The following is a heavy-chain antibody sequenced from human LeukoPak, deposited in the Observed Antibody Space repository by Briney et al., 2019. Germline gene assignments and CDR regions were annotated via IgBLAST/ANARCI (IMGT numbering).Heavy chain of an antibody. CDR2: ISGSGGST. V-gene: IGHV3-23*01. J-gene: IGHJ4*02. CDR1: GFTFSSYA. D-gene: IGHD3-22*01. CDR3: TTGKTYDSSAYYTRF. Sequence: GGSLRLSCAASGFTFSSYAMSWVRQAPGKGLEWVSAISGSGGSTYYADSVKGRFTISRDNSKNTLYLQMNSLKTEDTAVYYCTTGKTYDSSAYYTRFWGQGTLVTVSS.